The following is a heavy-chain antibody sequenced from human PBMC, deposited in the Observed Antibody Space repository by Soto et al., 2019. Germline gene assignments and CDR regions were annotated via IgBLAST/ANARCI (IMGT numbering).Heavy chain of an antibody. J-gene: IGHJ4*02. Sequence: QVQLVESGGGVVQPGRSLRLSCAASGFTFSSYAMHWVRQAPGKGLEWVAVISYDGSNKYYADSVKGRFTISRDNSKNTLYLQMNSLRAEDTAVYYCARDSQGAHDYGDYVFDSWGQGTLVTVSS. V-gene: IGHV3-30-3*01. D-gene: IGHD4-17*01. CDR3: ARDSQGAHDYGDYVFDS. CDR1: GFTFSSYA. CDR2: ISYDGSNK.